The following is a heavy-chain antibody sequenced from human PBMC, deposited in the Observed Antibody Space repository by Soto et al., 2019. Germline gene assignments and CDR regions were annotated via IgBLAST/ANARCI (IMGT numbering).Heavy chain of an antibody. CDR1: GGSISSGDYY. V-gene: IGHV4-30-4*01. CDR2: IYYSGSA. CDR3: ARALKEYYYDSKPYYYFDY. D-gene: IGHD3-22*01. J-gene: IGHJ4*02. Sequence: SETLSLTCTVSGGSISSGDYYWNWIRQPPGKDLEWIGYIYYSGSAYYTPSLKSRVTISVDTSKNQLSLQLTSVTAADTVVYYCARALKEYYYDSKPYYYFDYWGQGTLVTVSS.